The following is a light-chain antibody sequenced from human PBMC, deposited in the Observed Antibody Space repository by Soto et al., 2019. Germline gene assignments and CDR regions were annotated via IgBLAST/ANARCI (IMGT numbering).Light chain of an antibody. CDR3: QQYNSAPCT. J-gene: IGKJ1*01. CDR1: QGISNY. V-gene: IGKV1-27*01. Sequence: DIQMTQSPSSLSASVGERVTITCRASQGISNYLAWYQQKTGKVPKLLIYAASTLQTGVPARFSGSGSGTDFTLTISSLQPEDVATYYCQQYNSAPCTFGHGTKVDIK. CDR2: AAS.